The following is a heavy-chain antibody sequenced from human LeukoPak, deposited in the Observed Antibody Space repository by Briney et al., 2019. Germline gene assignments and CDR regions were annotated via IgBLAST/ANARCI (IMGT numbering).Heavy chain of an antibody. CDR2: IFLGDSDT. J-gene: IGHJ2*01. CDR1: GYSFSSYW. Sequence: GESLKISCRGSGYSFSSYWIGWVRQMPGKGLEWMGIIFLGDSDTRYSPSFQGQVTISADKSISTAYLQWSSLKASDTAMYYCARPGGSHQSSPKDWYFDLWGRGTLVTVSS. CDR3: ARPGGSHQSSPKDWYFDL. V-gene: IGHV5-51*01. D-gene: IGHD1-26*01.